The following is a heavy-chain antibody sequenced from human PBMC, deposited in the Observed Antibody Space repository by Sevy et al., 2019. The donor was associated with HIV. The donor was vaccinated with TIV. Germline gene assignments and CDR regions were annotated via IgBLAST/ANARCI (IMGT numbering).Heavy chain of an antibody. J-gene: IGHJ6*03. CDR3: AKGTPEYGSGSYFVYYYMDV. D-gene: IGHD3-10*01. CDR1: GFTFSSYA. V-gene: IGHV3-23*01. Sequence: GGSLRLSCAASGFTFSSYAMSWVRQAPGKGLEWVSAISGSGGSTYYADSVKGRFTISRDNSKNTLYLQMNSLRAEDTAVYYCAKGTPEYGSGSYFVYYYMDVWGKGTTVTVSS. CDR2: ISGSGGST.